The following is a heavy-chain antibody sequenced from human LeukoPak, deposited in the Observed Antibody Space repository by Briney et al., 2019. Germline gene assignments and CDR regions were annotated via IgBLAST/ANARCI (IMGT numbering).Heavy chain of an antibody. CDR1: GFTFSSYA. J-gene: IGHJ4*02. V-gene: IGHV3-48*04. Sequence: PGGSLRLSCAASGFTFSSYAMSWVRQAPGKGLEWVSFISSSSSTIYYADSVKGRFTISRDNAKNSLYLQMNSLRAEDTAVYYCARDRSPRGGATHFDNWGQGTLVTVSS. CDR3: ARDRSPRGGATHFDN. CDR2: ISSSSSTI. D-gene: IGHD1-26*01.